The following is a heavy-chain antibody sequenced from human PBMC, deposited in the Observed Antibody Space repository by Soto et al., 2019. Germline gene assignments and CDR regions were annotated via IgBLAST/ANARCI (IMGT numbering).Heavy chain of an antibody. CDR3: ASWPSYDSSGYYYYYYGMDV. CDR2: IYYSGST. J-gene: IGHJ6*02. CDR1: GGSIISGGYY. Sequence: SETLSLTCTVSGGSIISGGYYWSWIRQHPGKGLEWIGYIYYSGSTYYNPSLKSRVTISVDTSKNQFSLKLSSVTAADTAVYYCASWPSYDSSGYYYYYYGMDVWGQGTTVTVSS. V-gene: IGHV4-31*03. D-gene: IGHD3-22*01.